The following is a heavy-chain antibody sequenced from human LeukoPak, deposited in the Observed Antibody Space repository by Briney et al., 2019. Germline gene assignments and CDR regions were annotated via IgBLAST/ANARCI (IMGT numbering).Heavy chain of an antibody. CDR3: ARPHYCSSTSCYRFDY. J-gene: IGHJ4*02. CDR1: GYSFTSYW. Sequence: GESLKISCKGSGYSFTSYWIGWVRPMPGKGLGWMGIIYPGDSDTRYSPSFQGQVTISADKSISTAYLQWSSLKASDTAMYYCARPHYCSSTSCYRFDYWGQGTLVTVSS. D-gene: IGHD2-2*01. V-gene: IGHV5-51*01. CDR2: IYPGDSDT.